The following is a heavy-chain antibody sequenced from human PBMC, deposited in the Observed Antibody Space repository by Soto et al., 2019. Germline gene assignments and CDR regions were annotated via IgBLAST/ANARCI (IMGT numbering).Heavy chain of an antibody. Sequence: GGSLRLSCAASGFTFSSYAMSWVRQAPGKGLEWVSAISGSGGSTYYADSVKGRFTISRDNSKNTLYLQMNSLRAEDTAVYYCAKMYGSGSLLYYGMDVWGQGTTVTVSS. D-gene: IGHD3-10*01. CDR2: ISGSGGST. J-gene: IGHJ6*02. V-gene: IGHV3-23*01. CDR3: AKMYGSGSLLYYGMDV. CDR1: GFTFSSYA.